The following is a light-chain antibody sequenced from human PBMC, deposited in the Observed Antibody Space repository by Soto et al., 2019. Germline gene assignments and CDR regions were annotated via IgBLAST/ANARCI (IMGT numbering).Light chain of an antibody. CDR1: QSVSSY. CDR2: DAS. V-gene: IGKV3-11*01. J-gene: IGKJ2*01. Sequence: EIVLTQSPGTLSLSPGERATLSCGASQSVSSYLAWYQQKPGQAPRLLIYDASNRATGIPARFSGSGSGTDFTLTISSLEPEDFAVYNCQQRSNWPPEYTLGQGTKLEIK. CDR3: QQRSNWPPEYT.